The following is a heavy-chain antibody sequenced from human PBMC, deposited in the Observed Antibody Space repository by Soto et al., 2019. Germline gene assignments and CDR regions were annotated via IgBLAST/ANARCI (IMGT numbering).Heavy chain of an antibody. CDR2: ISTSSSYI. V-gene: IGHV3-21*01. Sequence: PGGSLRLSCAASGFTFSSYNMNWVRQAPGKGLEWVSSISTSSSYISYADSVKGRFTISRDNAKNSLYLHMNSLRAEDTAVYYCAKPGVDTAMATFDYWGQGTLVTVSS. CDR3: AKPGVDTAMATFDY. J-gene: IGHJ4*02. CDR1: GFTFSSYN. D-gene: IGHD5-18*01.